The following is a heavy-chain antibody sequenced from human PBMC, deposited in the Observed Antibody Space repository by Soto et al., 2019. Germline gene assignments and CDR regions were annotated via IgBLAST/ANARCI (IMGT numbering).Heavy chain of an antibody. V-gene: IGHV3-15*07. J-gene: IGHJ4*02. Sequence: GESLKISCAASGFTFSNAWMNWVRQAPGKGLEWVGRIKSKTDGGTTDYAAPVKGRFTISRDDSKNTLYLQMNSLKTEDTAVYYCTTDSYDSSGYYYGPVTLLCGYWGQGTLVTVSS. CDR3: TTDSYDSSGYYYGPVTLLCGY. D-gene: IGHD3-22*01. CDR2: IKSKTDGGTT. CDR1: GFTFSNAW.